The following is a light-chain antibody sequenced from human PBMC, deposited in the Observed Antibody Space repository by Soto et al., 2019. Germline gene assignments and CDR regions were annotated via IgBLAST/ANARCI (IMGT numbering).Light chain of an antibody. Sequence: QSVLTQPPSASGTPGLRVTISCSGSSSNIGSNYIYWYQQIPGTAPTIVIYTNNQRPSGVPDRFSGSKSGTSASLAISGLRSEDEAVYYCAAWDDRLSGPVFGGGTQLTVL. J-gene: IGLJ2*01. CDR1: SSNIGSNY. CDR3: AAWDDRLSGPV. V-gene: IGLV1-47*02. CDR2: TNN.